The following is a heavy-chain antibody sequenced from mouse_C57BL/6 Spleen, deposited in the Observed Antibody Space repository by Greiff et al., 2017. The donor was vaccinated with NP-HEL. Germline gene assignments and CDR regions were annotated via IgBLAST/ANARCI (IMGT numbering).Heavy chain of an antibody. Sequence: QVQLQQPGAELVMPGASVKLSCKASGYTFTSYWMHWVKQRPGQGLEWIGEIDPSDSYTNYNQKFKGKSTLTVDKSSSTAYMQLSSLTSEDSAVYYCARRYYGSSYLDYWGQGTTLTVSS. CDR3: ARRYYGSSYLDY. D-gene: IGHD1-1*01. V-gene: IGHV1-69*01. CDR1: GYTFTSYW. J-gene: IGHJ2*01. CDR2: IDPSDSYT.